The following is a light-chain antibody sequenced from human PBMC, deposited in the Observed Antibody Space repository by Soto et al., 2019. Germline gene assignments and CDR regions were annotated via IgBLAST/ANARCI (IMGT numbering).Light chain of an antibody. Sequence: QSALIQPRSVSGSPGQSVTISCTGTISDVGDYDYVSWYQQHPGKAPKLIIYDVYKRSSGVPDRFSGSKSGNTASLTISGLQAEDEADYYCCSYAGSSTSVIFGGGTKVTVL. V-gene: IGLV2-11*01. CDR3: CSYAGSSTSVI. CDR1: ISDVGDYDY. CDR2: DVY. J-gene: IGLJ2*01.